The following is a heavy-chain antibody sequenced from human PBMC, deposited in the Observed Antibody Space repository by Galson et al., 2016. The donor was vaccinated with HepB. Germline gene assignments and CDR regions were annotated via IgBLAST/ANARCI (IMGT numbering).Heavy chain of an antibody. V-gene: IGHV3-33*01. CDR1: GFTFSSYG. CDR2: IWYDGNKK. J-gene: IGHJ4*02. Sequence: SLRLSCAASGFTFSSYGMHWVRQAPGKGLEWVAVIWYDGNKKYYTDSVKGRFTISRDNSNNTLYLQMNSLRAEDTAVYYCARVWGTEWYSGYWGQGTVVTVSS. D-gene: IGHD3-16*01. CDR3: ARVWGTEWYSGY.